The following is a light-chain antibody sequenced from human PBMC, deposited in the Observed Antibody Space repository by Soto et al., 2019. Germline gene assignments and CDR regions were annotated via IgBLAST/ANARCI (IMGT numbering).Light chain of an antibody. CDR3: QQYYSTPQT. CDR2: WAS. CDR1: QSVLYSFNNKNY. J-gene: IGKJ1*01. Sequence: DIVMIQSPDSLSVSLVERATINCKSSQSVLYSFNNKNYLAWYQVKPGQPPKLLIYWASTRESGVPDRFSGSGSATDFTLTISSLQAEDVAVYYCQQYYSTPQTFGQGTKVDIK. V-gene: IGKV4-1*01.